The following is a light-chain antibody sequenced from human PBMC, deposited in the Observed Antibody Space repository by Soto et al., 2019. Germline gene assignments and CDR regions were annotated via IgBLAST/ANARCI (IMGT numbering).Light chain of an antibody. J-gene: IGKJ1*01. CDR2: NAS. CDR1: QSVSSY. CDR3: QQRSNWPTWT. V-gene: IGKV3-11*01. Sequence: EIVLTQSPATLSLSPGERATLSCRASQSVSSYLAWYQQKPGQAPRLLIYNASNRATGIPARFSGSGSGTDFTLTISSLEPEYFAVYYCQQRSNWPTWTFGQGTKVEIK.